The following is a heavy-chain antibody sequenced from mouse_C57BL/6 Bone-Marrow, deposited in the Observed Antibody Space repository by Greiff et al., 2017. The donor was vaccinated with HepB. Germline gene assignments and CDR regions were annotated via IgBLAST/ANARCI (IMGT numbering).Heavy chain of an antibody. CDR2: IYPRSGNT. D-gene: IGHD3-2*02. CDR3: AKVPRQLRLRWDY. Sequence: VQLQESGAELARPGASVKLSCKASGYTFTSYGISWVKQRTGQGLEWIGEIYPRSGNTYYNEKFKGKATLTADKSSSTAYMELRSLTSEDSAVYFCAKVPRQLRLRWDYWGQGTTLTVSS. J-gene: IGHJ2*01. CDR1: GYTFTSYG. V-gene: IGHV1-81*01.